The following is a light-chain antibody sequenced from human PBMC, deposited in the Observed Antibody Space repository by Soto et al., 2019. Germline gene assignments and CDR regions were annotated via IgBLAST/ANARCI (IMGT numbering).Light chain of an antibody. CDR2: AAS. J-gene: IGKJ4*01. Sequence: IQMTQSPSSVSASVGDTVTITCRASQVISSWLAWYQQKPGKAPHLLIYAASHLQSGVPSRFSGSESGTEFTLTISSLQPEDFATYYCQQASSFPRTFGGGTKVEIK. V-gene: IGKV1-12*01. CDR3: QQASSFPRT. CDR1: QVISSW.